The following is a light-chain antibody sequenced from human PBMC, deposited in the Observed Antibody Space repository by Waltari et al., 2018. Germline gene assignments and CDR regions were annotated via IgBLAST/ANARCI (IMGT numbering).Light chain of an antibody. V-gene: IGKV3-20*01. Sequence: EIVLTQSPGTLSLSPGERATLSCRASQSLSSAFFAWYQQRPGQAPRLLIYGASARAAGVPDRFTGSGSGTDFSLTINRLEHEDFAVYYCHHYGTTPHTFGQGTKVEIK. CDR2: GAS. CDR1: QSLSSAF. J-gene: IGKJ2*01. CDR3: HHYGTTPHT.